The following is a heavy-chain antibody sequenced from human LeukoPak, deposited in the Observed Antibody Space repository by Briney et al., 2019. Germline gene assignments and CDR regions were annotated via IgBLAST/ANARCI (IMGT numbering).Heavy chain of an antibody. Sequence: ASVKVSFKASGYTFTGYYMHWVRQAPGQGLEWMGWINPNSGGTNYAQKFHGRVTMTRDTAISTAYMELSRLRSDDTAVYYCARGFDYGDYSYWGQGTLVTASS. V-gene: IGHV1-2*02. CDR1: GYTFTGYY. CDR3: ARGFDYGDYSY. J-gene: IGHJ4*02. CDR2: INPNSGGT. D-gene: IGHD4-17*01.